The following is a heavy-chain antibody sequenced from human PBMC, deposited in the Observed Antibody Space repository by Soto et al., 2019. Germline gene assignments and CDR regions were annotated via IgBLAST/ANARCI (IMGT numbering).Heavy chain of an antibody. CDR1: GGSFSGYY. J-gene: IGHJ5*02. CDR3: ARGRLFEGCTNGVCQGSWFDP. V-gene: IGHV4-34*01. CDR2: INHSGST. Sequence: SSETLSLTCAVYGGSFSGYYWSWIRQPPGKGLEWIGEINHSGSTNYNPSLKSRVTISVDTSKNQFSLKLSSVTAADTAVYYCARGRLFEGCTNGVCQGSWFDPWGQGTLVTVSS. D-gene: IGHD2-8*01.